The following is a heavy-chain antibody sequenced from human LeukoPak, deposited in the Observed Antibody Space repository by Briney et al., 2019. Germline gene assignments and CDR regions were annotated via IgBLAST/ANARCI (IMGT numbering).Heavy chain of an antibody. D-gene: IGHD2-15*01. V-gene: IGHV4-34*01. CDR2: INHSGST. J-gene: IGHJ3*02. Sequence: SETLSLTCAVYGGSFSGYYWSWIRQPPGKGLEWIGEINHSGSTNYNPSLKSRVTISVVTSKNQFSLKLSSVTAADTAVYYCAREDTTDAFDIWGQGTMVTVSS. CDR1: GGSFSGYY. CDR3: AREDTTDAFDI.